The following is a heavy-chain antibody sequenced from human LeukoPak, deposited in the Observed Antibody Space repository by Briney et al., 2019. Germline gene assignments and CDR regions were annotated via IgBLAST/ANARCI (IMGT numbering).Heavy chain of an antibody. Sequence: GGSLRLSCAASGFTFSSYAMSWVHQAPGKGLEWVSTISGSGGSTYYANSVKGRFTISRDHSKNTLYLQMNSLRADDTAVYYCAKGWGDSSGWYYFDYWGQGTLVTVSS. CDR3: AKGWGDSSGWYYFDY. V-gene: IGHV3-23*01. CDR1: GFTFSSYA. CDR2: ISGSGGST. D-gene: IGHD6-19*01. J-gene: IGHJ4*02.